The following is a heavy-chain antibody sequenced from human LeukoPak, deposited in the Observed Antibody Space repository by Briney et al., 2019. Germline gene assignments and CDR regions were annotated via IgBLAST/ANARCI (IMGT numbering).Heavy chain of an antibody. CDR1: GGSISSGSYY. Sequence: SQTLSLTCTVSGGSISSGSYYWSWIRHPAGKGLEWIGRIYTSGSTNYNPSLKGRVTISVDTSKNQFSLKLSSVTAADTAVYYCARSYSRTLFDYWGQGTLVTVSS. CDR2: IYTSGST. V-gene: IGHV4-61*02. CDR3: ARSYSRTLFDY. J-gene: IGHJ4*02. D-gene: IGHD6-13*01.